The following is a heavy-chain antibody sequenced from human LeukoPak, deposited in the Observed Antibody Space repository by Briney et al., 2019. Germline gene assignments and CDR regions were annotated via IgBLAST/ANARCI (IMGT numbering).Heavy chain of an antibody. V-gene: IGHV3-21*01. D-gene: IGHD1-1*01. CDR2: ISRRSRHV. Sequence: GGSLRLSCTASGFSFSDYSMNWVRQAPGKGLEWVSSISRRSRHVYYAGSVKGRFTISRDDAWNSLYLQMNSLRAEDMAVYFCVRDLLGSGSTTAYLHHWGQGTLVTVSS. CDR1: GFSFSDYS. CDR3: VRDLLGSGSTTAYLHH. J-gene: IGHJ1*01.